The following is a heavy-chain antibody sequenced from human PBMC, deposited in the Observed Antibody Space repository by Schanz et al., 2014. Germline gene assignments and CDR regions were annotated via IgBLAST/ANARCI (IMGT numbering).Heavy chain of an antibody. CDR3: AKVRYSSGWRGDYIDE. Sequence: EVQLLESGGGLVEPGGSLRLSCAASGFSFSSYAMGWVRQARGKGLEWVSAMNESHSTIYYADSVRGRFTISRDNAENTLYLQMNSLRAEDTAVYYCAKVRYSSGWRGDYIDEWGQGTLVTVAS. CDR1: GFSFSSYA. CDR2: MNESHSTI. J-gene: IGHJ4*02. V-gene: IGHV3-23*01. D-gene: IGHD6-25*01.